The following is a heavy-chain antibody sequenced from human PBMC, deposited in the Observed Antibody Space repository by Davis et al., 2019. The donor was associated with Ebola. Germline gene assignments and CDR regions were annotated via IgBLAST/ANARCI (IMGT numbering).Heavy chain of an antibody. CDR3: TRDFDWDGGY. J-gene: IGHJ4*02. CDR2: ISRDGTIT. Sequence: GESLKISCSASGFTFSNHYMHWVRQAPGKGLVWVSRISRDGTITGYADPVKGRFTISRDNAKNTLYLQMNSLRAEDTALYYCTRDFDWDGGYWGQGTLVTVSS. V-gene: IGHV3-74*01. D-gene: IGHD3-16*01. CDR1: GFTFSNHY.